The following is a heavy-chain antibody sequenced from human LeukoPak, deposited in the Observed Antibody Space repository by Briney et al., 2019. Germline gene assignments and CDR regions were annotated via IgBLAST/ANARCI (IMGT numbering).Heavy chain of an antibody. CDR1: GYTLTSYY. CDR3: ARDPTNWIDY. CDR2: MNPNSGAT. J-gene: IGHJ4*02. V-gene: IGHV1-2*02. D-gene: IGHD1-1*01. Sequence: ASVKVSCKASGYTLTSYYMHWVRQAPGQGLEWMGWMNPNSGATNYAQKFQGRVTMTRDTSSSTAYMELSRLTSDDTAVYYCARDPTNWIDYWGQGTLVTVSS.